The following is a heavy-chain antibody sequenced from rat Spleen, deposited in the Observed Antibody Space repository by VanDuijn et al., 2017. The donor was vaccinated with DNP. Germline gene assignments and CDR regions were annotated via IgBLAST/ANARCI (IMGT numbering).Heavy chain of an antibody. J-gene: IGHJ2*01. D-gene: IGHD1-12*01. CDR3: STLNYYASLSGYFDY. Sequence: EVQLVESGGGLVQPGRSRKLSCAASGFTFSDYNMAWVRQAPKKGLEWVATIIHDGKRTYYGDSVKGRFTISRDNTKSILYLQMDSLRSEDTATYYWSTLNYYASLSGYFDYWGQGVMVTVSS. CDR1: GFTFSDYN. CDR2: IIHDGKRT. V-gene: IGHV5S10*01.